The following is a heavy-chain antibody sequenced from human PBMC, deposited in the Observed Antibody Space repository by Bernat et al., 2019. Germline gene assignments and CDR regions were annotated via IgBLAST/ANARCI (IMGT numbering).Heavy chain of an antibody. CDR2: ISSDGANK. D-gene: IGHD5-12*01. CDR1: GFTFTSYA. V-gene: IGHV3-30*02. J-gene: IGHJ4*02. Sequence: QVQLVESGGGVVQPGGSLRLSCAASGFTFTSYAMHWVRQAPGKGLEWVAFISSDGANKNNADSGKGRFTISRDNAKKTLYLQMNSVRAEDTAVYYCASYKGGATKDYWGQGTLVTVSS. CDR3: ASYKGGATKDY.